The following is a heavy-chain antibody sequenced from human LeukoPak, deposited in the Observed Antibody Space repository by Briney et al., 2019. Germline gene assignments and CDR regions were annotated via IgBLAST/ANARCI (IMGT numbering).Heavy chain of an antibody. V-gene: IGHV3-66*02. CDR3: ARDPLYTSGWYYFDY. Sequence: GGSLRLSCAASGFTVSSNYMSWVRQAPGKGLEWVSVIYSGGSTYYADSVKGRFTISRDNSKNTLYLQMNSLRAEDTAVYYCARDPLYTSGWYYFDYWGQGTLVTVSS. J-gene: IGHJ4*02. D-gene: IGHD6-19*01. CDR1: GFTVSSNY. CDR2: IYSGGST.